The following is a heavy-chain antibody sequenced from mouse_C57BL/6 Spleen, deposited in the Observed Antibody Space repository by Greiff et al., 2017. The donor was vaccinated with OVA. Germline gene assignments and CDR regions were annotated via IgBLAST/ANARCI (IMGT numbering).Heavy chain of an antibody. Sequence: EVKLVESGGGLVKPGGSLKLSCAASGFTFSDYGMHWVRQAPEKGLEWVAYISSGSSTIYYADTVKGRFTISRDNAKNTLFLQMTSLRSEDTAMYYCALYDLNPLGGYWGQGTTLTVSS. CDR3: ALYDLNPLGGY. CDR2: ISSGSSTI. CDR1: GFTFSDYG. V-gene: IGHV5-17*01. D-gene: IGHD2-3*01. J-gene: IGHJ2*01.